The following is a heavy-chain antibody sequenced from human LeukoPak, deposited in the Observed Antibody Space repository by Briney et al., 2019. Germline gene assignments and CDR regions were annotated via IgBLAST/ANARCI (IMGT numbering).Heavy chain of an antibody. V-gene: IGHV3-11*05. CDR2: ISSSSSYT. D-gene: IGHD2-2*01. J-gene: IGHJ6*02. Sequence: GGSLRLSCAASGFTFSSYGMSWIRQAPGKGLEWVSYISSSSSYTNYADSVKGRFTISRDNAKNSLYLQMNSLRAEDTAVYYCARGTLPAAMIDYYYYGMDVWGQGTTVTVSS. CDR3: ARGTLPAAMIDYYYYGMDV. CDR1: GFTFSSYG.